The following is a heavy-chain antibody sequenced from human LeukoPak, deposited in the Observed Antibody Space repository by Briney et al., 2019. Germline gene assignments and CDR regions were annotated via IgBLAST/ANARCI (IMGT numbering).Heavy chain of an antibody. CDR1: DGSISGHY. Sequence: SETLSLTCTVSDGSISGHYWSWIRQPPGKGLEWIAYIYNSWSTNYNPSLKSRATISVDTSKNQVSLTLSSVTAADSAVYYCARRGPGGGEYFDYWGQGTLVTVSS. CDR3: ARRGPGGGEYFDY. V-gene: IGHV4-59*08. CDR2: IYNSWST. D-gene: IGHD4-17*01. J-gene: IGHJ4*02.